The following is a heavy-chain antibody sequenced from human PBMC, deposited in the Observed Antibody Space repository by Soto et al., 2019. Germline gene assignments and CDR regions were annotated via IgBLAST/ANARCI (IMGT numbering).Heavy chain of an antibody. Sequence: PGGSLRLSCAASGFNFNTDWMGWVGQAPGKGLEWVANIKQDGSEKYYGDSVRGRFTISRDNANNSLYLHMNSVRAEDTAVYFCARDRNVVVPAAIPYVDVWGQGTTVTVSS. J-gene: IGHJ6*02. CDR3: ARDRNVVVPAAIPYVDV. D-gene: IGHD2-15*01. V-gene: IGHV3-7*03. CDR2: IKQDGSEK. CDR1: GFNFNTDW.